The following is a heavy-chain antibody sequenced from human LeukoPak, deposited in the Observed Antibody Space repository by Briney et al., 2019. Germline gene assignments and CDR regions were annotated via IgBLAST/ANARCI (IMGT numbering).Heavy chain of an antibody. CDR1: GYTFTSYY. D-gene: IGHD6-13*01. J-gene: IGHJ5*02. V-gene: IGHV1-46*01. CDR3: ARDVAPRIAAAGTVGWFGP. CDR2: INPSGGST. Sequence: ASVKVSCKASGYTFTSYYMHWVRQAPGQGLEWMGIINPSGGSTSYAQKFQGRVTMTRDTSTSTVYMELSSLRSEDTAVYYCARDVAPRIAAAGTVGWFGPWGQGTLVTVSS.